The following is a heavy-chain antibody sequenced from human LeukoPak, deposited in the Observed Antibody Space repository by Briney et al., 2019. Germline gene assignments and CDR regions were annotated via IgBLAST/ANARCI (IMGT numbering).Heavy chain of an antibody. D-gene: IGHD4-11*01. CDR2: MNPNSGNT. J-gene: IGHJ2*01. CDR1: GYTFTSYD. Sequence: ASVKVSCKTSGYTFTSYDINWVRQATGQGLEWMGWMNPNSGNTGYAQKFQGRVTITRNTSISTAYMELSSLRSEDTAVYYCARQMTTVTHWYFDLWGRGTLVTVSS. CDR3: ARQMTTVTHWYFDL. V-gene: IGHV1-8*03.